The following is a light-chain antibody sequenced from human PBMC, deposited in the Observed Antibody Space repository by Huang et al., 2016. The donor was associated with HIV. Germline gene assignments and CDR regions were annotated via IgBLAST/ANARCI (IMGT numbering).Light chain of an antibody. J-gene: IGKJ1*01. Sequence: DIQMTQSPPSLSASVGARVTFTCRANQNITKSLNWYQQKPWKAPKLLIYTASTLESGVPSRFSGGGSGSRFTLNITNLQPEDFATYYCQQSFSVPRTFG. V-gene: IGKV1-39*01. CDR3: QQSFSVPRT. CDR1: QNITKS. CDR2: TAS.